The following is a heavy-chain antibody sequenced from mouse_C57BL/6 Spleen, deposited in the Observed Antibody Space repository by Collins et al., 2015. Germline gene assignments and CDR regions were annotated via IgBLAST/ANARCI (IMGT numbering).Heavy chain of an antibody. V-gene: IGHV1-26*01. CDR2: INPNNGGT. Sequence: MNWVKQSHGKSLEWIGDINPNNGGTSYNQKFKGKATLTVDKSSSTAYMELRSLTSEDSAVYYCARLGNWYFDVWGTGTTVTVSS. CDR3: ARLGNWYFDV. J-gene: IGHJ1*03.